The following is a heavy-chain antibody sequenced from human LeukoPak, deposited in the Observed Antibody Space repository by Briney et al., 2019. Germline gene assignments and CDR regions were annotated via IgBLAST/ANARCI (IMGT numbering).Heavy chain of an antibody. CDR3: TTGLRAADTN. V-gene: IGHV3-15*01. J-gene: IGHJ4*02. CDR2: IKSKTDGGTT. CDR1: GFTFSNTW. D-gene: IGHD6-13*01. Sequence: PGGSLRLSCAASGFTFSNTWRSWVGQAPGKGLEWVGRIKSKTDGGTTDYAAPVKGRFTISRDDSKNTLYLQMNRLKTEDPAVYYCTTGLRAADTNWGLGTPVTVSS.